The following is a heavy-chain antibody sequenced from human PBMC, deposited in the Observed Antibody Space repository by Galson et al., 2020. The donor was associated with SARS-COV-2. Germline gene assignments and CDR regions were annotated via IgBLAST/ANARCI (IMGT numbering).Heavy chain of an antibody. CDR1: GTSISGGSYS. CDR3: ARLHYGEYAPGAFDI. D-gene: IGHD4-17*01. V-gene: IGHV4-30-2*01. J-gene: IGHJ3*02. CDR2: IPHSGGT. Sequence: LSLTCAVSGTSISGGSYSQPWLRQQPGKGLESNRYIPHSGGTYYNPSLKSRVTISGDRSKNQFSLRLSSVTAADTAVYYWARLHYGEYAPGAFDIWGPGTRVTVAS.